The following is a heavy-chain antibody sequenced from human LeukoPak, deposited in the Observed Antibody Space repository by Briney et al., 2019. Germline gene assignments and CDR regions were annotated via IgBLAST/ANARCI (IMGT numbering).Heavy chain of an antibody. D-gene: IGHD6-13*01. CDR3: AGNVRLSSTSAQYYYYYYMDV. V-gene: IGHV4-39*07. Sequence: SETLSLTCTVSGGSVSSSSYYWGWIRQPPGKGLEWIGSIYYSGRTNYNPSLKSRVTISVDTSKNQFSLKLSSVTAADTAVYYCAGNVRLSSTSAQYYYYYYMDVWGKGTTVTISS. CDR1: GGSVSSSSYY. J-gene: IGHJ6*03. CDR2: IYYSGRT.